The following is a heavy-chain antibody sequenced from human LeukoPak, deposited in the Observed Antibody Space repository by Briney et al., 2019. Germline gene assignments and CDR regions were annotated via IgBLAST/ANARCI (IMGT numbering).Heavy chain of an antibody. V-gene: IGHV4-59*01. CDR3: ARAMRWTSGPVELGWFDR. D-gene: IGHD1-1*01. CDR2: IYYRGST. CDR1: GDSFSDYY. J-gene: IGHJ5*02. Sequence: SETLSLACTFSGDSFSDYYWTWIRRPPGGTLEWIGHIYYRGSTKYNPSLKNRVSISLDTSENQVSLTLTSVTAPDTAVYYCARAMRWTSGPVELGWFDRWGQGTQVIVSS.